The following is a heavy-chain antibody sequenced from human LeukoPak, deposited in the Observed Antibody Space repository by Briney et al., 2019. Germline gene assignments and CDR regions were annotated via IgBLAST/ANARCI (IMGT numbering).Heavy chain of an antibody. D-gene: IGHD3-10*01. J-gene: IGHJ4*02. V-gene: IGHV3-23*01. CDR3: ANSATYYYGSGSYYVDY. Sequence: GGSLRLSCAASGFTFSSYAMSWVRQAPGEGREGVSAISGSGGSTYYADSVQGRFTISRDNSKNTLYLQINSLRAEATAVYYCANSATYYYGSGSYYVDYWGQGTLVTVSS. CDR2: ISGSGGST. CDR1: GFTFSSYA.